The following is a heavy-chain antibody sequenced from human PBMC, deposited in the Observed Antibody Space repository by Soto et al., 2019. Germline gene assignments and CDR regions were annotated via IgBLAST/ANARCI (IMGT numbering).Heavy chain of an antibody. CDR2: ISTYSGDT. CDR1: GYTFFTYD. V-gene: IGHV1-18*01. J-gene: IGHJ5*02. D-gene: IGHD5-12*01. Sequence: QVHLVQSGVEVKTPGASVKVSCQASGYTFFTYDISWVRQAPGQGLEWMGWISTYSGDTKYAQKFQGRVTMTTDTSTTTAYLELRSLRSDYTAVYYCARHHGPTTSENWFYPWGQGTRVTV. CDR3: ARHHGPTTSENWFYP.